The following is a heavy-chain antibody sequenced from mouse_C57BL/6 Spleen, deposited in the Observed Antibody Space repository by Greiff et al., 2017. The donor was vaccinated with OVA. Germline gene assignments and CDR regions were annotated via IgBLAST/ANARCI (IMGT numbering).Heavy chain of an antibody. D-gene: IGHD1-1*01. CDR1: GYAFSSSW. Sequence: VQLQQSGPELVKPGASVKISCKASGYAFSSSWMNWVKQRPGKGLEWIGRIYPGDGDTNYNGKFKGKATLTADKSSSTAYMQLSSLTSEDSAVYFCAVGYDGSSTDYWGQGTTLTVSS. V-gene: IGHV1-82*01. CDR3: AVGYDGSSTDY. J-gene: IGHJ2*01. CDR2: IYPGDGDT.